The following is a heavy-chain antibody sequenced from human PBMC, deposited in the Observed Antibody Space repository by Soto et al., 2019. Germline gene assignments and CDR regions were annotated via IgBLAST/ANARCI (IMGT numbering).Heavy chain of an antibody. J-gene: IGHJ4*02. D-gene: IGHD3-22*01. V-gene: IGHV5-51*01. CDR2: IYPGDSDT. CDR1: GNSFNNW. Sequence: EVQLVQSGAEVKKPGESLKISCKGLGNSFNNWIGWVRQMPGKGLEWVGIIYPGDSDTRYSPSFQGQVTISADKSISTAYLQWSSLKPSDSAMYYWACYHFDNIGYQADYWGPGTLVTVSS. CDR3: ACYHFDNIGYQADY.